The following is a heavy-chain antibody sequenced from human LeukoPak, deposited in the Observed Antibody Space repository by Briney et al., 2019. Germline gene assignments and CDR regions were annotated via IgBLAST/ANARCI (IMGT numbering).Heavy chain of an antibody. J-gene: IGHJ6*03. CDR3: AGGRSDYYYYMDV. CDR2: ISSSSSYI. V-gene: IGHV3-21*01. Sequence: GGSLRLSCAASGFTFSNAWMSWVRQAPGKGLEWVSSISSSSSYIYYADSVKGRFTISRDNAKNSLYLQMNSLRAEDTAVYYCAGGRSDYYYYMDVWGKGTTVTVSS. CDR1: GFTFSNAW.